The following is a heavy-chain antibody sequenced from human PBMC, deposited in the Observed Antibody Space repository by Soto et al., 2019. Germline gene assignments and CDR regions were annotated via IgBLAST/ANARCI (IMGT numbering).Heavy chain of an antibody. Sequence: GGSLRLSCAVSGFTFSSYSMNWVRQAPGKGLEWVSYISSSSSTIYYADSVKGRFTISRDNAKNSLYLQMNSLRAEDTAVYYCAAEATILNWFDPWGQGTLVTVSS. CDR2: ISSSSSTI. CDR1: GFTFSSYS. V-gene: IGHV3-48*01. CDR3: AAEATILNWFDP. D-gene: IGHD5-12*01. J-gene: IGHJ5*02.